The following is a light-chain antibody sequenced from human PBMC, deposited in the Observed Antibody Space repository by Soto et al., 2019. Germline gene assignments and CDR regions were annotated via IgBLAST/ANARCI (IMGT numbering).Light chain of an antibody. Sequence: EIVMTQSPATLSVSPGERATLSCRAGQSVGSNLAWYQQKPGQAPRLLIYGASTGATCIPARFSGSGSGTEFTLTISSLQSEDFAVYYCQQYNKWPLYTFGQGTKLEIK. CDR2: GAS. CDR3: QQYNKWPLYT. CDR1: QSVGSN. V-gene: IGKV3-15*01. J-gene: IGKJ2*01.